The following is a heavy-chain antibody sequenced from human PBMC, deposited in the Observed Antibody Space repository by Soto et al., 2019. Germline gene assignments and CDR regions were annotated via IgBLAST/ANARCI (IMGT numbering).Heavy chain of an antibody. D-gene: IGHD5-18*01. CDR1: GYTFTRYG. CDR2: ISAYNGNT. Sequence: ASVKVSCKASGYTFTRYGISWVRQAPGHGLEWMGWISAYNGNTNYAQKLQGRVTMTTDTSTSTAYMELRSLSSDDTAVYYCARDTGYSYGMYNWFDRWGQGTLVTVSS. V-gene: IGHV1-18*01. CDR3: ARDTGYSYGMYNWFDR. J-gene: IGHJ5*02.